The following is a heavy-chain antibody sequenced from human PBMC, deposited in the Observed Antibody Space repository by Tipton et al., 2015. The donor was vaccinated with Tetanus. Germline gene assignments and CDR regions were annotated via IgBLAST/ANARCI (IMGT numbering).Heavy chain of an antibody. CDR1: GYTFTSYG. CDR3: ARESVGVPSSTPLDY. J-gene: IGHJ4*02. V-gene: IGHV1-18*01. Sequence: QLVQSGAEVKKPGASVKVSCKASGYTFTSYGISWVRQAPGQGLEWMGWISAYNGNTNYAQKLQGRVTMTTDTSTSTAYMELRSLRSDDAAVYYCARESVGVPSSTPLDYWGQGTLVTVSS. D-gene: IGHD1-26*01. CDR2: ISAYNGNT.